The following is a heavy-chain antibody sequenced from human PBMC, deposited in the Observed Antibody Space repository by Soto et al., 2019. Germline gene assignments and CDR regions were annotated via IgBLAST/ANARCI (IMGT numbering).Heavy chain of an antibody. V-gene: IGHV3-73*01. CDR1: GFTFSGSA. J-gene: IGHJ6*02. CDR2: IRSKANSYAT. CDR3: TRHSTHYVDTPPPYYYDGMDV. Sequence: EVQLVESGGGLVQPGGSLKLSCAASGFTFSGSAMHWVRQASGKGLEWVGRIRSKANSYATAYAASVKGRFTISRDDSKNTAYLQMNSLKTEDTAVYYCTRHSTHYVDTPPPYYYDGMDVWGQGTTVTVSS. D-gene: IGHD4-17*01.